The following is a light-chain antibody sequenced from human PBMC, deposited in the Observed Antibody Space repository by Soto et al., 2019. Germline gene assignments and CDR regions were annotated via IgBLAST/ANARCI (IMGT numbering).Light chain of an antibody. V-gene: IGLV1-40*01. CDR3: QSYDSSRRAWV. CDR1: SSNIGAGSD. Sequence: QSVLTQPPSLSGAPGQTITISCTGSSSNIGAGSDVHWFQHLPGTAPKVLIYGNNNRPSGVPDRFSGSKSGTSGSLAITGLQAEDEADYYCQSYDSSRRAWVFRGGTKLTVL. J-gene: IGLJ3*02. CDR2: GNN.